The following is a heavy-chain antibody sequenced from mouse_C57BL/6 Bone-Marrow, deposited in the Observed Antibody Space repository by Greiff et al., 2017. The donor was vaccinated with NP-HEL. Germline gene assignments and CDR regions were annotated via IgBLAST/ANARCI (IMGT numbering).Heavy chain of an antibody. CDR1: GYTFTSYG. Sequence: VKLQESGAELARPGASVKLSCKASGYTFTSYGISWVKQRTGQGLEWIGEIYPRSGNTYYNEKFKGKATLTADKSSSTAYMELRSLTSEDSAVYFCARLYYYGSSSDYWGQGTTLTVSS. CDR2: IYPRSGNT. J-gene: IGHJ2*01. CDR3: ARLYYYGSSSDY. D-gene: IGHD1-1*01. V-gene: IGHV1-81*01.